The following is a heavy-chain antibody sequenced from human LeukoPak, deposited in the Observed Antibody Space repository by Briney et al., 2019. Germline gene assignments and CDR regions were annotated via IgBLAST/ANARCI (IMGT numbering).Heavy chain of an antibody. D-gene: IGHD6-19*01. J-gene: IGHJ4*02. Sequence: GGYLRLYCAASGFTFNNYAMYWVRQAPGKGPEWVSGISGSGGITYYAESVEGRFTIYRDNSKNTVFLLMNSLGADDTAVYYCGKTTAGYSSGRYPGWPIDSWDQGTLVTVSA. CDR2: ISGSGGIT. CDR3: GKTTAGYSSGRYPGWPIDS. CDR1: GFTFNNYA. V-gene: IGHV3-23*01.